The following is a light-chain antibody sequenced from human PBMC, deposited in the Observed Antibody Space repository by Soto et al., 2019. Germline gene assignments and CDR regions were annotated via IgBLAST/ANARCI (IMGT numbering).Light chain of an antibody. Sequence: DIQIIQSPSTLSASVGDRVTITCRPSQSISSWLAWYQQKPGKAPKLLIYDASSLESGVPSWFSGSGSGTEFTLPISSLQPDDFATYYCQQYDGYRFAQGTKVDIK. CDR3: QQYDGYR. CDR2: DAS. J-gene: IGKJ1*01. V-gene: IGKV1-5*01. CDR1: QSISSW.